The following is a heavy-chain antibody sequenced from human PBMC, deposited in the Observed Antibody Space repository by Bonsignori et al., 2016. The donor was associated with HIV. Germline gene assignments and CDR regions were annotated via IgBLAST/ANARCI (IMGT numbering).Heavy chain of an antibody. J-gene: IGHJ6*03. CDR3: SRTTTDSSYYYFMDV. V-gene: IGHV3-49*02. Sequence: VRQMPGKGLEWVGFIRSKPYGGTTEYAASVKGRFNISRDDSKSIAYLQMNSLKTEDTAVYYCSRTTTDSSYYYFMDVWGKGTTVTVSS. D-gene: IGHD4-17*01. CDR2: IRSKPYGGTT.